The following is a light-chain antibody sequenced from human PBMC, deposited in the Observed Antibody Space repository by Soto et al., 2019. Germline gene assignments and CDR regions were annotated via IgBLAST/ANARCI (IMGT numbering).Light chain of an antibody. Sequence: QSVLTQSPSASASLGASVKLTCTLSSGHSSYTIAWHQQQPEKGPRYLMKVNSDGSHKKGGGIPDRFSGSSSGGERYLTISSLQAEDEADYYCQTWDTGIWVFGGGTKLTVL. CDR3: QTWDTGIWV. V-gene: IGLV4-69*01. J-gene: IGLJ3*02. CDR1: SGHSSYT. CDR2: VNSDGSH.